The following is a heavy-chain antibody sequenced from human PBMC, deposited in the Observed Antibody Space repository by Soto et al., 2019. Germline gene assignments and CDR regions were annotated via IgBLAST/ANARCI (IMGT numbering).Heavy chain of an antibody. V-gene: IGHV4-59*08. Sequence: SETLSLTCTVSGGSISSSYWSWIRQPPGKGLEWIGYIYYSGSTNYNPSLKSRVTISVDTSKNQFSLKLSSVTAADTAVYYCARVSIAVAGIAYYFDYWGQGTLVTVSS. CDR1: GGSISSSY. CDR3: ARVSIAVAGIAYYFDY. J-gene: IGHJ4*02. CDR2: IYYSGST. D-gene: IGHD6-19*01.